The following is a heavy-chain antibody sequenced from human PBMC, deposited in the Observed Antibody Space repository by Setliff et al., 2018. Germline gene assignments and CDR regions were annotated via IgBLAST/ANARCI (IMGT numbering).Heavy chain of an antibody. CDR3: TRARLLWFGESSLRA. V-gene: IGHV3-49*04. J-gene: IGHJ3*01. D-gene: IGHD3-10*01. CDR2: IRSKAYGGTT. CDR1: GFTFGDYA. Sequence: GGSLRLSCTASGFTFGDYAMSWVRQAPGKGLEWVGFIRSKAYGGTTEYAASVKGRFTISRDDSKSIAYLQMNSLKTEDTAVYYCTRARLLWFGESSLRAWGQGTMVT.